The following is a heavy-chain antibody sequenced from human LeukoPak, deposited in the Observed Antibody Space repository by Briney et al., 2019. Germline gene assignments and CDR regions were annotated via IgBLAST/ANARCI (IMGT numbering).Heavy chain of an antibody. CDR1: GFTFSSYW. J-gene: IGHJ4*02. CDR3: ARVRYCSSTSCRPTDY. D-gene: IGHD2-2*01. Sequence: GGSLRLSCAASGFTFSSYWMSWVRQAPGKGLEWVANIKQDGSEKYYVDSVKGRFTISGDNAKNSLYLQMNSLGAEDTAVYYCARVRYCSSTSCRPTDYWGQGTLVTVSS. V-gene: IGHV3-7*01. CDR2: IKQDGSEK.